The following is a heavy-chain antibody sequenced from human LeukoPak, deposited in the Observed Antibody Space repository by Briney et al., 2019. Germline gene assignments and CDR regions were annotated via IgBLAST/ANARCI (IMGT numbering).Heavy chain of an antibody. Sequence: ESGGGLVQPGGSLRLSCAASGFTFSSYEMNWVRHAPGKGLEWVSYISSSGSTIYYADSVKGRFTISRDNAKNSLYLQMNSLRAEDTAAYYCARYLRPNWFDRWSQGTLVTVSS. CDR1: GFTFSSYE. J-gene: IGHJ5*02. CDR3: ARYLRPNWFDR. CDR2: ISSSGSTI. V-gene: IGHV3-48*03.